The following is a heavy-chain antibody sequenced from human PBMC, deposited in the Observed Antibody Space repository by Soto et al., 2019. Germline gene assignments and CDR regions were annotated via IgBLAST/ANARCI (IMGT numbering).Heavy chain of an antibody. CDR2: IYYSGST. CDR3: ARDYDSSGDY. Sequence: QLQLQESGPGLVKPSETLSLTCTVSGGSISTSSYYWGWIRQPPGKGLEWIGSIYYSGSTYYNPSLKSRGPISVDTSKNQFSLKLSSVTAADTAVYYCARDYDSSGDYWGQGTLVTVSS. V-gene: IGHV4-39*01. J-gene: IGHJ4*02. D-gene: IGHD3-22*01. CDR1: GGSISTSSYY.